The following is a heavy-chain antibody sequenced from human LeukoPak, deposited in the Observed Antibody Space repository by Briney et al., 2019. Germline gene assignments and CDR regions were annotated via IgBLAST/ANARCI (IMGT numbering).Heavy chain of an antibody. D-gene: IGHD3-22*01. V-gene: IGHV4-4*07. CDR2: IYTSGST. CDR3: ARDRPYWLGDYYDSSGYMYYFDY. Sequence: PSETLSLTCTVSGGSISSYYWSWIRQPAGKGLEWIGRIYTSGSTNYNPSLKSRVTMSVDTPKNQFSLKLSSVTAADTAVYYCARDRPYWLGDYYDSSGYMYYFDYWGQGTLVTVSS. J-gene: IGHJ4*02. CDR1: GGSISSYY.